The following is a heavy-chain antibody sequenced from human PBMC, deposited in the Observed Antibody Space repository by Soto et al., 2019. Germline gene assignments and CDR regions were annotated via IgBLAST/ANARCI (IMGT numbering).Heavy chain of an antibody. CDR1: GFTFSSYD. CDR2: IGTAGDT. CDR3: ARGALRFLEWLRYYGMDV. J-gene: IGHJ6*02. D-gene: IGHD3-3*01. V-gene: IGHV3-13*01. Sequence: GGSLRLSCAASGFTFSSYDMHWVRQATGKGLERVSAIGTAGDTYYPGSVKGRFTISRENAKNSLYLQMNSLRAEDTAVYYCARGALRFLEWLRYYGMDVWGQGTTVTVSS.